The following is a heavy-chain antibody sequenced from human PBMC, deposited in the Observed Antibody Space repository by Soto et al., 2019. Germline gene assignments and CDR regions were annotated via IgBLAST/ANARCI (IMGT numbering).Heavy chain of an antibody. CDR2: IKSKVHGGTT. CDR3: TTNYYDSSGYDNWFDP. D-gene: IGHD3-22*01. CDR1: GFTFTDGW. J-gene: IGHJ5*02. V-gene: IGHV3-15*07. Sequence: PGGSLRLSCAASGFTFTDGWMNWVRQAPGKGLEWVGRIKSKVHGGTTDYAAPVKGRFTISRDDSKSIAYLQMNSLKTEDTAVYYCTTNYYDSSGYDNWFDPWGQGTLVTVSS.